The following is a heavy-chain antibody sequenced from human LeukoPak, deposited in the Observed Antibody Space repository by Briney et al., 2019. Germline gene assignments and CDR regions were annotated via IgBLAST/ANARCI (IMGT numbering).Heavy chain of an antibody. CDR2: IYTSGST. CDR1: GGSFSGYY. J-gene: IGHJ4*02. V-gene: IGHV4-4*07. CDR3: ARDRVGYCSGGSCYSHLNYFDY. Sequence: PSETLSLTCAVYGGSFSGYYWSWIRQPAGKGLEWIGRIYTSGSTNYNPSLKSRVTMSVDTSKNQFSLKLSSVTAADTAVYYCARDRVGYCSGGSCYSHLNYFDYWGQGTLVTVSS. D-gene: IGHD2-15*01.